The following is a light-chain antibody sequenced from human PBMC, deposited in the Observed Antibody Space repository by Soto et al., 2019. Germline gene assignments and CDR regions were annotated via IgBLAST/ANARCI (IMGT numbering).Light chain of an antibody. V-gene: IGLV2-14*01. CDR1: SSDVGGYIY. CDR3: SSYSTTTRGVL. J-gene: IGLJ2*01. Sequence: QSVLAQPASVSGSPGQSITLSCTGTSSDVGGYIYVSWFQHHPGKAPKLIIYEVSNRPSGVSNRFSGSRSDNTASLTISGLQAEDEAIYYCSSYSTTTRGVLFGGGTQLTVL. CDR2: EVS.